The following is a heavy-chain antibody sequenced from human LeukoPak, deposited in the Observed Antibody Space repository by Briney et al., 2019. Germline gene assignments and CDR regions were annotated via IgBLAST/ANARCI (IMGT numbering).Heavy chain of an antibody. CDR2: IRSKANSYAT. CDR3: ARGDGGTYYGFDY. Sequence: GGSLRLSCAASGFTFSDSAVHWARQASGKGLEWVGRIRSKANSYATACAASVKGRFTISRDDSKNTAYLQMNSLKTEDTAVYYCARGDGGTYYGFDYWGQGTLVTVSS. CDR1: GFTFSDSA. J-gene: IGHJ4*02. D-gene: IGHD1-26*01. V-gene: IGHV3-73*01.